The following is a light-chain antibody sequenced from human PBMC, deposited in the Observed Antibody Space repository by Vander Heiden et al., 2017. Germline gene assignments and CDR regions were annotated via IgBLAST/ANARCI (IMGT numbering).Light chain of an antibody. CDR3: QQYYSTPT. CDR1: QSVLYSSNNKNY. CDR2: WAS. V-gene: IGKV4-1*01. Sequence: LGERATINCKSSQSVLYSSNNKNYLAWYQQKPGQPPTLLIYWASTRESGVPDRFSGSGSGTDFTLTSSSLQAEDVAVYYCQQYYSTPTFGQGTRLEIK. J-gene: IGKJ5*01.